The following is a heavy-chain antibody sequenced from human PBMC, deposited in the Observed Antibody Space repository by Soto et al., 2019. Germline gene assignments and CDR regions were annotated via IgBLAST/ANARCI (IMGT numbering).Heavy chain of an antibody. V-gene: IGHV3-15*01. CDR2: IKSKTDGGTT. D-gene: IGHD2-15*01. CDR3: TTDRVVVVAATRRNYYYGMDV. J-gene: IGHJ6*02. CDR1: GFTFSNAW. Sequence: GGSLRLSCAASGFTFSNAWMSWVRQAPGKGLEWVGRIKSKTDGGTTDYAAPVKDRFTISRDDSKNTLYLQMNSLKTEDTAVYYCTTDRVVVVAATRRNYYYGMDVWGQGTTVTVSS.